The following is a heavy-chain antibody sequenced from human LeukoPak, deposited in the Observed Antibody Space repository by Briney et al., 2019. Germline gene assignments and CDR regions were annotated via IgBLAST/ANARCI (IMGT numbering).Heavy chain of an antibody. CDR2: TRNKANSYTT. J-gene: IGHJ6*03. D-gene: IGHD5-18*01. Sequence: GGSLRLSCAASGFTFSDHYMDWVRQAPGKGLEWVGRTRNKANSYTTEYAASVKGRFTISRDDSKNSLYLQMNSLKTEDTAVYYCARDGWIPGDVRYYYYYMDVWGKGTTVTVSS. CDR3: ARDGWIPGDVRYYYYYMDV. CDR1: GFTFSDHY. V-gene: IGHV3-72*01.